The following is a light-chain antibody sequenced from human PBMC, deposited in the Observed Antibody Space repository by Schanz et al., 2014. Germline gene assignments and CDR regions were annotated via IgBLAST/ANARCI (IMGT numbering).Light chain of an antibody. Sequence: QSALTQPASVSGSPGQSITLSCTGTSSDVGGYNYVSWYQHHPGKAPKLMIYDVSNRPSGVSSRFSGSKSGNTASLTISGLQAEDEADYYCTSYTTSSTLLFGGGTKLTVL. J-gene: IGLJ2*01. CDR2: DVS. V-gene: IGLV2-14*03. CDR3: TSYTTSSTLL. CDR1: SSDVGGYNY.